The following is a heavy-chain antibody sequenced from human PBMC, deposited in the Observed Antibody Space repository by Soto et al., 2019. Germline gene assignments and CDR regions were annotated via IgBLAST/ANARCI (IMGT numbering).Heavy chain of an antibody. V-gene: IGHV1-8*01. CDR1: GSTFITAL. D-gene: IGHD6-25*01. Sequence: GALLTVSLAASGSTFITALFCRVRQPLGQGLEWMGWMNPNNGNAGFAQKFRGRINMTRNTSISTAYLELSSLRSDDSAVYFCARRKERSGPYYLDLWGQGTQVTVSS. J-gene: IGHJ4*02. CDR3: ARRKERSGPYYLDL. CDR2: MNPNNGNA.